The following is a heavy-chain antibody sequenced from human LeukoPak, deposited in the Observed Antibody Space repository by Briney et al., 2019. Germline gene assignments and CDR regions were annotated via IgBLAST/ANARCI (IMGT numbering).Heavy chain of an antibody. CDR1: GGSISSGGYS. D-gene: IGHD6-19*01. V-gene: IGHV4-61*08. Sequence: PSETLSLTCAVSGGSISSGGYSWSWIRQPPGKGLEWIGYIYYSGSTNYNPSLKSRVTISVDTSKNQFSLKLSSVTAADTAIYYCARAVSGRFDYWGQGTLVTVSS. J-gene: IGHJ4*02. CDR3: ARAVSGRFDY. CDR2: IYYSGST.